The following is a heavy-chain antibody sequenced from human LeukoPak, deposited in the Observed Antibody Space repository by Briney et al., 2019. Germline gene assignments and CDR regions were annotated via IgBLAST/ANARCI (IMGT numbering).Heavy chain of an antibody. Sequence: SETLSLTCNVSGGSISSSSFYWGWIRQPPGKGLEWIGSLYYSGNTYYNPSLKSRVTISVDTSKNQFSLKLSSVTAADTAVYYCARDLSSGWRYYFDYWGQGTLVTVSS. J-gene: IGHJ4*02. CDR2: LYYSGNT. V-gene: IGHV4-39*07. CDR3: ARDLSSGWRYYFDY. D-gene: IGHD6-19*01. CDR1: GGSISSSSFY.